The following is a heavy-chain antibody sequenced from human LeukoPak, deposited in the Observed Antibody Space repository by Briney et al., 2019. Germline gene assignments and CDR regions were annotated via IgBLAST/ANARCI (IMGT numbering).Heavy chain of an antibody. CDR3: AKEVDCPSDCLFFHS. CDR2: ISYDGSNK. CDR1: GFTFSSYA. J-gene: IGHJ4*02. V-gene: IGHV3-30*04. D-gene: IGHD2-21*02. Sequence: QPGRSLRLSCAASGFTFSSYAMHWVRQAPGKGLEWVAVISYDGSNKYYADSVKGRFTISRDNSKNTLYLQMNSLRPEDTALYHCAKEVDCPSDCLFFHSWGQGTLVTVSS.